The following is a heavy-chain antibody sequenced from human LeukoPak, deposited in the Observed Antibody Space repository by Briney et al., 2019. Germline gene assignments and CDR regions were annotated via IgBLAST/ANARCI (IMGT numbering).Heavy chain of an antibody. CDR2: INPNSGGT. D-gene: IGHD6-19*01. CDR1: GYTFTGYY. CDR3: AGGSRYSGGWYHYYYYGMDV. J-gene: IGHJ6*02. Sequence: ASVKVSCKASGYTFTGYYMHWVRQAPGQGLEWMGWINPNSGGTNYAQKFQGWVTMTRDTSISTAYMGLSRLRSDDTAVYYCAGGSRYSGGWYHYYYYGMDVWGQGTTVTVSS. V-gene: IGHV1-2*04.